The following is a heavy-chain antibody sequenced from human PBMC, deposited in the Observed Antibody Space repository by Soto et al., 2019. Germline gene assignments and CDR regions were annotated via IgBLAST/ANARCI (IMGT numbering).Heavy chain of an antibody. V-gene: IGHV1-18*01. D-gene: IGHD1-26*01. CDR1: GYTFTNYG. CDR3: ARDSEYSTGPYSGSYYYYHYGMDV. Sequence: QVQLVQSGDEVKKPGASVKVSCKASGYTFTNYGISWVRQAPGHGLEWMGWISAYNGNTNYAQRLQGRVTMTTDTSTSTAYMELMSLRSDDTAVYYCARDSEYSTGPYSGSYYYYHYGMDVWGQGTTVTVSS. J-gene: IGHJ6*02. CDR2: ISAYNGNT.